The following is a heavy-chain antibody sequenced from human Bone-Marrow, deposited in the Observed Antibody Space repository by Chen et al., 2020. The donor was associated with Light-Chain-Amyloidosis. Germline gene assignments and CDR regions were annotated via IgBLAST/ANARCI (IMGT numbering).Heavy chain of an antibody. V-gene: IGHV3-20*04. D-gene: IGHD1-26*01. CDR3: AREAEVGITYYFDL. CDR1: GFTIDDYG. Sequence: EVQLVESGGRVVRPGGSLRLSCAASGFTIDDYGMSWVRQAPGKGLEWVSGINWNGGRTGYADFVKGRFTISRDNAKNSLDLQMNTLSPEDTALYYCAREAEVGITYYFDLWGPGTLVTVSS. J-gene: IGHJ2*01. CDR2: INWNGGRT.